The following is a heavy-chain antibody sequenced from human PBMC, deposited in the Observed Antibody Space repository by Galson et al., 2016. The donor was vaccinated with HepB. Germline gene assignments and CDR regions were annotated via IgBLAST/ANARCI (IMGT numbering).Heavy chain of an antibody. J-gene: IGHJ4*02. CDR2: VSFDGSNQ. Sequence: SLRLSCAASGFILSSYGMHWVRQPPGKGLEWVALVSFDGSNQNYADSVKGRFTISRDNSKNTVYLQINSLRGEDTAVYYCASESLDFWGRGTLVTVST. V-gene: IGHV3-30*03. CDR1: GFILSSYG. CDR3: ASESLDF.